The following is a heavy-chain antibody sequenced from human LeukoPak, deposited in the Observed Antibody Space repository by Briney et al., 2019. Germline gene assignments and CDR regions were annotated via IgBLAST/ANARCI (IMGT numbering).Heavy chain of an antibody. CDR1: GGSISSDY. CDR3: ARGEAYSNRFDY. CDR2: IYYSGST. J-gene: IGHJ4*02. V-gene: IGHV4-59*01. D-gene: IGHD4-11*01. Sequence: SETLSLTCTVSGGSISSDYWSWIRQPPGKGLEWIWYIYYSGSTNYNPSLKSRVTISVATSKNQFSLKLSSVTAADTAVYYCARGEAYSNRFDYWGQGTLVTVSS.